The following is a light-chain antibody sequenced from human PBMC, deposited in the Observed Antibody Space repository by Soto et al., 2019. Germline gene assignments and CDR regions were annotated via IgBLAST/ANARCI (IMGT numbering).Light chain of an antibody. CDR3: QQYNSYSGYT. V-gene: IGKV1-5*01. CDR2: DAS. CDR1: QSISSW. J-gene: IGKJ2*01. Sequence: DIHMTQSPSTLSASVGDRVTITCRASQSISSWLAWYQQKPGKAPKLLIYDASSLESGVPTRFSGSGSGSEFSLTISSLQPDDFATYDCQQYNSYSGYTFGQGTKLEIK.